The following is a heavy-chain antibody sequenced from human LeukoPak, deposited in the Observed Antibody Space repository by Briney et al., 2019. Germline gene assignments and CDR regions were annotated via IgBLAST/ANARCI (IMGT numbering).Heavy chain of an antibody. CDR3: ARDVGDIVTVPSAISVP. D-gene: IGHD2-2*01. J-gene: IGHJ5*02. CDR1: GYAFSSYG. CDR2: ISAYNGNT. V-gene: IGHV1-18*01. Sequence: ASVKVSCKASGYAFSSYGISWVRQAPGQGLEWMGWISAYNGNTNYAQMVQGRVTMTTDTSTSTAYMEVRSLRSDDTAMYYCARDVGDIVTVPSAISVPWGQGTLVTVSS.